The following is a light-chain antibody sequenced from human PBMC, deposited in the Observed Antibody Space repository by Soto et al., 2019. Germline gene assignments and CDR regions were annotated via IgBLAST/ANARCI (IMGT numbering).Light chain of an antibody. CDR1: QSISSY. J-gene: IGKJ2*01. Sequence: DIQMTQSPSSLSASVGDRVTITCRASQSISSYLNWYQQKPGKAPKLLIYAASSLQSGVPSRFSGSGSGTDFTLTISSLQPEDFATYYCQQSYSTPPVPYTCGQGTKLEIK. V-gene: IGKV1-39*01. CDR3: QQSYSTPPVPYT. CDR2: AAS.